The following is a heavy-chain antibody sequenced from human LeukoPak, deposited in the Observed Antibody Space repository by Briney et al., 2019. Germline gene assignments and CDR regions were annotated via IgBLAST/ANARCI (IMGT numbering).Heavy chain of an antibody. CDR3: ARDRCSSTSCATSPANYYYYGMDV. Sequence: GGSLRLSCTASGFTFSSYEMNWVRQAPGKGLEWVSYISSSGSTIYYADSVKGRFTISRDNAKNSLYLQMNSLRAEDTAVYYCARDRCSSTSCATSPANYYYYGMDVWGQGTTVTVSS. CDR2: ISSSGSTI. V-gene: IGHV3-48*03. CDR1: GFTFSSYE. D-gene: IGHD2-2*01. J-gene: IGHJ6*02.